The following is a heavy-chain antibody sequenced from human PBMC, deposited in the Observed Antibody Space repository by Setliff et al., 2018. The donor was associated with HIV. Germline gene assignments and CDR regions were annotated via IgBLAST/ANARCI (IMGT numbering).Heavy chain of an antibody. Sequence: ASVKVSCKASGYTFNRYGISWVRQAPGQGLECMGWISGYNGNTKYVQNLQGRVTMSTDTSTSTVYMELRSLRSDDTAVYYCARVPYRSAWFSGGHDAFDVWGQGTMVTVSS. CDR3: ARVPYRSAWFSGGHDAFDV. D-gene: IGHD6-19*01. V-gene: IGHV1-18*01. J-gene: IGHJ3*01. CDR2: ISGYNGNT. CDR1: GYTFNRYG.